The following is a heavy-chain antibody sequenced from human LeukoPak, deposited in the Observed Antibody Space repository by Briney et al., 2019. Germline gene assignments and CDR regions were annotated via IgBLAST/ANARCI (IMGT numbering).Heavy chain of an antibody. CDR3: ARPGCGGNCYYRMDV. V-gene: IGHV3-23*01. D-gene: IGHD2-21*01. Sequence: GGSLRLSCAASGFTFNTYAIYWVRQAPGKGLEWISAVSYDITRTFYADSVKGRFAISRDNSRNTLFLQMNSLRADDTAVYYCARPGCGGNCYYRMDVWGKGTTVTVSS. CDR1: GFTFNTYA. J-gene: IGHJ6*04. CDR2: VSYDITRT.